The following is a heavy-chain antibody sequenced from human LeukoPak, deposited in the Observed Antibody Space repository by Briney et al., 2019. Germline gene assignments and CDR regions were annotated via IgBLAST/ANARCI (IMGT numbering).Heavy chain of an antibody. D-gene: IGHD6-13*01. J-gene: IGHJ4*02. CDR2: IYFSGST. Sequence: SETLSLTCTVSGGSISSSPYWWSWIRQPPGKGLEWIGTIYFSGSTFYHPSLEGRVSISADRSKNQFSLKLASVTAADTAVYYCARRGSSNWFFDYWGQGTLVTVSS. V-gene: IGHV4-39*01. CDR3: ARRGSSNWFFDY. CDR1: GGSISSSPYW.